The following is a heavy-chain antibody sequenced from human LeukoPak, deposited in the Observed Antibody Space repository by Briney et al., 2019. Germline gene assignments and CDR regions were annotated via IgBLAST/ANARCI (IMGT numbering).Heavy chain of an antibody. CDR1: GGSISSSSYH. J-gene: IGHJ5*02. Sequence: SETLSLTCTVSGGSISSSSYHWGWIRQPAGKGLEWIGSIYYSGSTYYNPSLKSRVTISVDTSRNQFSLKLSSVTAADTAVYYCARQVRGGYIIYNWFDPWGQGTLVTVSS. V-gene: IGHV4-39*01. D-gene: IGHD5-12*01. CDR3: ARQVRGGYIIYNWFDP. CDR2: IYYSGST.